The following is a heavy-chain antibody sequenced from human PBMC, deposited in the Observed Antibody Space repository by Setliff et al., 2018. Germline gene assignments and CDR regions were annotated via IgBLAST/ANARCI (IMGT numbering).Heavy chain of an antibody. Sequence: SETLSLTCAVYGDSFSDYYWSWIRQSPGRGLEWIGESNHGGSTSYNPSLKSRLTMSVDTSKRQFSLKLISVTAADTAVYYCRFWSYVYKNDYWAQGTLVTSPQ. J-gene: IGHJ4*02. V-gene: IGHV4-34*01. CDR2: SNHGGST. CDR3: RFWSYVYKNDY. CDR1: GDSFSDYY. D-gene: IGHD3-16*01.